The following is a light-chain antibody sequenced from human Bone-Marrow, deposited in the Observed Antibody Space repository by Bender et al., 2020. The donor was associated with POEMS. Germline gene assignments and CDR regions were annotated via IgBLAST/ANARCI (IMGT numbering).Light chain of an antibody. J-gene: IGLJ3*02. V-gene: IGLV1-44*01. CDR2: NSN. CDR3: QSYDNSLDVV. Sequence: QSVLTQPPSASGTPGQRVTISCSGSASNIGSKTVNWYQQLPGTAPKLLIYNSNQRPSGVPDRFSASKSGTSASLAISGLQSEDEADYYCQSYDNSLDVVFGGGTKLTVL. CDR1: ASNIGSKT.